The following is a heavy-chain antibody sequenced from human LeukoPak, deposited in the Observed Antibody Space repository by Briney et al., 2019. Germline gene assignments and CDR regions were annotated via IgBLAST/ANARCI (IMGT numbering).Heavy chain of an antibody. CDR2: ISGSGDTI. CDR1: GISFSDYY. Sequence: GGSLRLSCAASGISFSDYYMSWIRQAPGKGLERIAYISGSGDTIKYADFVEGRFTISRDNAKRSVYLEMNSLTDEDTAVYFCTRGVAMAIWSQGTLVTVSS. D-gene: IGHD2-15*01. V-gene: IGHV3-11*04. J-gene: IGHJ4*02. CDR3: TRGVAMAI.